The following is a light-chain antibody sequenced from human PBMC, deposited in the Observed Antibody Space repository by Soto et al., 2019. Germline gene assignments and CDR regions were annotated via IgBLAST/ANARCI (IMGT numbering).Light chain of an antibody. V-gene: IGKV3-15*01. CDR1: QSVSVN. CDR2: GVS. J-gene: IGKJ3*01. CDR3: QQYNDWPFT. Sequence: EILMTQSPGTLSVSPGERATLSCRASQSVSVNLAWYQQKPGQAPRLLIYGVSTRATGIPARFSGSESGTEFTLTISSLQSEDFAVYYCQQYNDWPFTFGPGTKVD.